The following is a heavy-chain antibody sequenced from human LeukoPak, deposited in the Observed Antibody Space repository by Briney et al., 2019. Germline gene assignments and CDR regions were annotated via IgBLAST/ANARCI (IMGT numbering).Heavy chain of an antibody. D-gene: IGHD6-13*01. CDR1: GYTFTNYG. V-gene: IGHV1-18*01. Sequence: ASVKVSCKASGYTFTNYGVSWVRQAPGQGLEWMGWISGYNGYTNYAQKFQFRVTMTTDTSTSTAYMELRSLRSDDTAVYYCARVGYSSSWPHPIDYWGQGTLVTVSS. CDR2: ISGYNGYT. CDR3: ARVGYSSSWPHPIDY. J-gene: IGHJ4*02.